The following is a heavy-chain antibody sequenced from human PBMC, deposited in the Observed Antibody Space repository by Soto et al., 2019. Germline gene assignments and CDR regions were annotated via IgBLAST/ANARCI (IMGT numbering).Heavy chain of an antibody. V-gene: IGHV1-46*01. D-gene: IGHD2-21*02. Sequence: ASVKVFCKASGYTFTSYYMHWVRQAPGQGLEWMGIINPSGGSTSYAQKFQGRVTMTRDTSTSTVYMELSSLRSEDTAVYYCARGSGDYEGYYYYYGMDVWGQGTTVTVSS. CDR2: INPSGGST. CDR3: ARGSGDYEGYYYYYGMDV. CDR1: GYTFTSYY. J-gene: IGHJ6*02.